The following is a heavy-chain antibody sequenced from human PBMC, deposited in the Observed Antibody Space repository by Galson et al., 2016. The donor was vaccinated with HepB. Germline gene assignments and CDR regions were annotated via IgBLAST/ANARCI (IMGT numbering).Heavy chain of an antibody. J-gene: IGHJ3*02. V-gene: IGHV5-51*03. CDR1: GYSFTNYW. Sequence: QSGAEVKKPGESLQISCKGYGYSFTNYWIGWVRQMPGKGLEWMGIFYPVDSDTRYSPSFQGQVTISVDKSISTAYVQWSSLKASDTAIYYCARVLYGIDAFDIWGQGTMVTVSS. D-gene: IGHD3-16*01. CDR2: FYPVDSDT. CDR3: ARVLYGIDAFDI.